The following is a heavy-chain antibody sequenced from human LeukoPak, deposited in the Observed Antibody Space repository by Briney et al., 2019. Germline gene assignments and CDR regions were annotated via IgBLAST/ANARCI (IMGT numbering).Heavy chain of an antibody. V-gene: IGHV5-10-1*01. CDR1: GYSFTSYR. J-gene: IGHJ4*02. CDR3: ATRCRDGFDCPFDY. Sequence: PGESLKISCKGSGYSFTSYRISWVRRMPGKGLEWMGRIDPSDSYTNYSPSFQGHVTISADKSISTAYLQWSSLKASDTAMYYCATRCRDGFDCPFDYWGQGTLVTVSS. CDR2: IDPSDSYT. D-gene: IGHD5-24*01.